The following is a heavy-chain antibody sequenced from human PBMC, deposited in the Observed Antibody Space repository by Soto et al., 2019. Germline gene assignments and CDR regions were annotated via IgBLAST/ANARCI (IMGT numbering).Heavy chain of an antibody. D-gene: IGHD5-18*01. J-gene: IGHJ3*02. V-gene: IGHV1-18*01. CDR2: IRTYNGTT. CDR1: GYTLISYG. Sequence: HVQLVQSGAEVKKPGASLKVSCKASGYTLISYGVSGVRQAPGQGLAGLGWIRTYNGTTKYAQKFQGRITMTTDTSTSTVYMDLRTLGTYDTAVYYCARSQTFWLWDGFDIWGQGTMVVVSS. CDR3: ARSQTFWLWDGFDI.